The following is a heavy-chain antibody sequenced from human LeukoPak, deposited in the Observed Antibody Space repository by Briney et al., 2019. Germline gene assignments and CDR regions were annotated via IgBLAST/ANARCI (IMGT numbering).Heavy chain of an antibody. D-gene: IGHD4-11*01. CDR3: ARIYSDYVLRFDP. J-gene: IGHJ5*02. V-gene: IGHV4-39*07. CDR1: GGSISSSSYY. Sequence: SETLSLTCTVSGGSISSSSYYWGWIRHPPGKGLEWIGSIYYSGSTYYNPSLKSRVTISVDTSKNQFSLKLSAVTAADTAVYYCARIYSDYVLRFDPWGQGTLVTVSS. CDR2: IYYSGST.